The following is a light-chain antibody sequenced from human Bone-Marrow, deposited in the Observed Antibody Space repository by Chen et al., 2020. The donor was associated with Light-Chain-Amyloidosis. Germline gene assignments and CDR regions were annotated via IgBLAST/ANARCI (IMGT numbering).Light chain of an antibody. CDR3: CSDAGSDTLGV. J-gene: IGLJ2*01. CDR2: DVS. V-gene: IGLV2-11*01. CDR1: SSDVGGYNY. Sequence: QSALTQPRSVSGSPGQSVTSSCTGTSSDVGGYNYVSWYQQHPGKAPKLMIYDVSKRPSGVHDRFSGSKSGNTASLTISGLQAEDEADYYCCSDAGSDTLGVFGGGTKLTVL.